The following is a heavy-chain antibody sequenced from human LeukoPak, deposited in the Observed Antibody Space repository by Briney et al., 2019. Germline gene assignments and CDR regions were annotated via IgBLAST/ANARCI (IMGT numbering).Heavy chain of an antibody. CDR1: GFTFSSYS. Sequence: GGSLRLSCAASGFTFSSYSMNWVRQAPGKGLEWVSSISSSSSYIYYADSVKGRFTISRDNAKNSLYLQMNSLRAEDTAVYYCARGDIVVVPAAHEVAFDIWGQGTMVTVSS. CDR2: ISSSSSYI. J-gene: IGHJ3*02. D-gene: IGHD2-2*01. CDR3: ARGDIVVVPAAHEVAFDI. V-gene: IGHV3-21*01.